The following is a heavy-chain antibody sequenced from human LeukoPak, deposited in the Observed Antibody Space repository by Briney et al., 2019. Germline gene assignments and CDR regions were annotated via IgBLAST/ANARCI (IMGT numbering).Heavy chain of an antibody. CDR2: INNDLSTT. J-gene: IGHJ4*02. CDR3: ASASIMGY. D-gene: IGHD3-16*01. CDR1: GFTFSTYW. V-gene: IGHV3-74*01. Sequence: GGXLRLSCAASGFTFSTYWMHWVRQAPGKGVVWVSRINNDLSTTTYAASLSGRFTISTDNAKNTLYLQMNSLRAEDTAVYYCASASIMGYWGQGTLVTVSS.